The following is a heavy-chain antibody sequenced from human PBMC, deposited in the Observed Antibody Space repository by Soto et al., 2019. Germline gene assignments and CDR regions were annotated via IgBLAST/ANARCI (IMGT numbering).Heavy chain of an antibody. V-gene: IGHV1-69*04. CDR3: ARDQAAHYYYYYMDV. D-gene: IGHD2-15*01. CDR2: IIPILGIA. J-gene: IGHJ6*03. Sequence: ASVKVSCKASGYTFASYGISWVRQAPGQGLEWMGRIIPILGIANYAQKFQGRVTITVDKSTSTAYMELSSPRSEDTAVYYCARDQAAHYYYYYMDVWGKGTTVTVSS. CDR1: GYTFASYG.